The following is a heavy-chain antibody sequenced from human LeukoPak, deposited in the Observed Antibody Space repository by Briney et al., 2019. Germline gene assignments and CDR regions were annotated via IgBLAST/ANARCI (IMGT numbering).Heavy chain of an antibody. Sequence: SETLSLTCAVYGGSFSGYYWSWIRQPPGKGLEWIGEINRSGSTNYNPSLKSRVTISVDTSKNQFSLKLSSVTAADTAVYYCARGLDTITMVRGVIRWFDPWGQGTLVTVSS. CDR1: GGSFSGYY. J-gene: IGHJ5*02. CDR2: INRSGST. V-gene: IGHV4-34*01. D-gene: IGHD3-10*01. CDR3: ARGLDTITMVRGVIRWFDP.